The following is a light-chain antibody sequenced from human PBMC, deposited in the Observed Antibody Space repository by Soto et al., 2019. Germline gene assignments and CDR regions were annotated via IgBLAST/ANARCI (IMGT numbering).Light chain of an antibody. CDR1: QSVSSN. CDR2: GAS. J-gene: IGKJ4*01. V-gene: IGKV3-15*01. CDR3: QQYNNWPPPLT. Sequence: EIVMTQSPATLSVSPGERATLSCRASQSVSSNLAWYQQKPGQAPRLLIYGASTRATGIPARFSGSGSGTEFTLTISSLQLEDFAVYYCQQYNNWPPPLTFGGGTKVEIK.